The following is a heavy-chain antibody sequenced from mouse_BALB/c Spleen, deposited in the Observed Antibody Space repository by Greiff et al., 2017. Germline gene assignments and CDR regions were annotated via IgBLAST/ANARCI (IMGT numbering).Heavy chain of an antibody. CDR2: IWAGGST. J-gene: IGHJ4*01. CDR3: ARGDYRYGAIYYYAMDY. CDR1: GFSLTSYG. V-gene: IGHV2-9*02. D-gene: IGHD2-14*01. Sequence: VQGVESGPGLVAPSQSLSITCTVSGFSLTSYGVSWVRQPPGKGLEWLGVIWAGGSTNYNSALMSRLSISKDNSKSQVFLKMNSLQTDDTAMYYCARGDYRYGAIYYYAMDYWGQGTSVTVSS.